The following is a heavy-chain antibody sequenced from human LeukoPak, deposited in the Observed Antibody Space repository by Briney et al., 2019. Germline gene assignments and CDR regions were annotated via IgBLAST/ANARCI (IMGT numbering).Heavy chain of an antibody. D-gene: IGHD3-16*02. J-gene: IGHJ4*02. V-gene: IGHV3-30-3*01. Sequence: GGSLRLSCAASGFTFSSYAIHWVRQAPGKGLEWVAVISYDGSNKYYADSVKGRFTISRDNSKNTLYLQMNSLRAEDTAVYYCARGEKTRPFGGVIDYWGQGTLVTVSS. CDR2: ISYDGSNK. CDR3: ARGEKTRPFGGVIDY. CDR1: GFTFSSYA.